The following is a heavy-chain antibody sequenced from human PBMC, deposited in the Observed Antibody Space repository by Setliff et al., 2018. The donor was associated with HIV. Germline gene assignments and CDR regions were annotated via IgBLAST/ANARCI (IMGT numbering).Heavy chain of an antibody. CDR2: IYTSGRT. CDR3: VTGPGGPVGRDPPNGY. D-gene: IGHD2-2*03. V-gene: IGHV4-61*09. J-gene: IGHJ4*02. Sequence: SETLSLTCTVSGDSISSDSYYWSWIRQPAGKGLEWIGHIYTSGRTNYNPSLKSRVTISVDKSKSQFSLKLNSVTAADTAVYYCVTGPGGPVGRDPPNGYWGQGTLVTVSS. CDR1: GDSISSDSYY.